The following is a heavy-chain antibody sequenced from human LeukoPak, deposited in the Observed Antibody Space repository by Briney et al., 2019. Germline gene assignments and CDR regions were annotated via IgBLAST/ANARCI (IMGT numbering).Heavy chain of an antibody. CDR2: IYHSGST. Sequence: SETLSLTCAVSGGSIGSSNWWSWVRQPPGKGLEWIGEIYHSGSTNYNPSLKSRVTISVDKSKNQFSLKLSSVTAADTAVYYCASIGGSGSYYAGIDYWGQGTLVTVSS. CDR1: GGSIGSSNW. D-gene: IGHD3-10*01. J-gene: IGHJ4*02. V-gene: IGHV4-4*02. CDR3: ASIGGSGSYYAGIDY.